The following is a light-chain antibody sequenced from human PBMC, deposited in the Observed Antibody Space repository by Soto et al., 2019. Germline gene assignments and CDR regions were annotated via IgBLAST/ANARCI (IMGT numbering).Light chain of an antibody. CDR1: QSISSW. CDR3: QQYNSYPGT. CDR2: DAS. J-gene: IGKJ1*01. Sequence: DIQMTQSPSTLSASVGDRVIITCRASQSISSWLAWYQQKPGKAPKFLIYDASSLESGVPSRFSGSGSGTEFTLTISSLQPDDFATYYCQQYNSYPGTFGQGTKVDIK. V-gene: IGKV1-5*01.